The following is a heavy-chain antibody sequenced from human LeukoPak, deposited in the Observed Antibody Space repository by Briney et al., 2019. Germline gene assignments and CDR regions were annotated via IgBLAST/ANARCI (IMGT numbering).Heavy chain of an antibody. CDR3: ARVGVYCSSTSCYGARDAFDI. CDR1: GLTFSDYY. J-gene: IGHJ3*02. V-gene: IGHV3-11*04. D-gene: IGHD2-2*01. Sequence: GGSLRLSCAASGLTFSDYYMSWIRQAPGKGLEWVSYISSSGSTIYYADSVKGRFTISRDNAKNSLYLQMNSLRAEDTAVYYCARVGVYCSSTSCYGARDAFDIWGQGTMVTVSS. CDR2: ISSSGSTI.